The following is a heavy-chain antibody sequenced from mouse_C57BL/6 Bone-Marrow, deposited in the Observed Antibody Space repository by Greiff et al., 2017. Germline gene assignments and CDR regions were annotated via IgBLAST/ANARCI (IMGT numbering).Heavy chain of an antibody. CDR2: INPYNGGT. CDR3: ARLLRSYFDY. CDR1: GYTFTDYY. Sequence: EVQLQQSGPVLVKPGASVKMSCKASGYTFTDYYMNWVKQSHGKSLEWIGVINPYNGGTSYNQKFKGKATLTVDKSSSTAYMELNSLTSEGSAVYYCARLLRSYFDYWGQGTTLTVSS. V-gene: IGHV1-19*01. D-gene: IGHD1-1*01. J-gene: IGHJ2*01.